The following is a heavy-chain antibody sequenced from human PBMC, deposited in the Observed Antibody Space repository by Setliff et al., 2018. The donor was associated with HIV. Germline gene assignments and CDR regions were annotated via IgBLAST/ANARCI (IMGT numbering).Heavy chain of an antibody. CDR3: ARGVRANSGWSSYYFDY. J-gene: IGHJ4*02. V-gene: IGHV4-34*01. CDR2: VTHSGRT. D-gene: IGHD6-19*01. Sequence: SETLSLTCAVYGGSFSGYYWSWIRQPPGKGLEWIGEVTHSGRTNYNPSLESRVTTSVDTSKKQFSLRLTSVTAADTAVYYCARGVRANSGWSSYYFDYWGQGTLVTVSS. CDR1: GGSFSGYY.